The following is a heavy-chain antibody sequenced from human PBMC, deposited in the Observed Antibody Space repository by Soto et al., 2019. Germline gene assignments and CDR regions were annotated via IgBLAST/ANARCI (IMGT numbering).Heavy chain of an antibody. CDR3: ARSPGEGGLELEWDY. D-gene: IGHD1-26*01. J-gene: IGHJ4*02. Sequence: GESLKISCKGSGYSFTSYWISGVRQMSGKGLEWMGRIDPSDSYTNYSPSFQGHVTISADKSISTAYLQWSSLKASDTAMYYCARSPGEGGLELEWDYWGQGTLVTVSS. V-gene: IGHV5-10-1*01. CDR1: GYSFTSYW. CDR2: IDPSDSYT.